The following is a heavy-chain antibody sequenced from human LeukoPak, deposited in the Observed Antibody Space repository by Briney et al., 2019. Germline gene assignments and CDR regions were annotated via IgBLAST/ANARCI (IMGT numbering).Heavy chain of an antibody. CDR2: IIPIFGTA. J-gene: IGHJ4*02. D-gene: IGHD3-22*01. V-gene: IGHV1-69*05. CDR1: GGTFSSYA. Sequence: SVKVSCKASGGTFSSYAISWVRQAPGQGLGWMGGIIPIFGTANYAQKFQGRVTITTDESTSTAYMELSSLRSEDTAVYYCASPGRDSSGYYRYYFDYWGQGTLVTVSS. CDR3: ASPGRDSSGYYRYYFDY.